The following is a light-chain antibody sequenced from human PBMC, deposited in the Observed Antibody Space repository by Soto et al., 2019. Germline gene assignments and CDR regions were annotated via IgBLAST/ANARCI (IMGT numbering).Light chain of an antibody. CDR3: QQFAGS. V-gene: IGKV3-20*01. CDR1: QSVSSY. Sequence: EIVSTQSPATPSLSPGERPTLSCRASQSVSSYLAWYQQKPGQAPRLLIYGASSRATGIPDRFSGRGSGTDFTLIISRLEPEDFAVYYCQQFAGSFGGGTKVDI. CDR2: GAS. J-gene: IGKJ4*02.